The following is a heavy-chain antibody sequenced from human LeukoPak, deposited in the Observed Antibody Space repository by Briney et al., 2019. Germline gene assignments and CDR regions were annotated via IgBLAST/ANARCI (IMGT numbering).Heavy chain of an antibody. CDR2: IKQDGSEK. CDR3: ARGGTAARGGAFDI. Sequence: GRSLRLSCAASGFTFSSYWMSWVRQAPGKGLEWVANIKQDGSEKYYVDSVKGRFTISRDNAKNSLYLQMNSLRAEDTAVYYCARGGTAARGGAFDIWGQGTMVTVSS. J-gene: IGHJ3*02. V-gene: IGHV3-7*01. D-gene: IGHD6-6*01. CDR1: GFTFSSYW.